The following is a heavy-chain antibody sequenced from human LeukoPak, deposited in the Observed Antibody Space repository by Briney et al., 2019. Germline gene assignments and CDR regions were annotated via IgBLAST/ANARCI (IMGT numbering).Heavy chain of an antibody. CDR2: IYTSGST. CDR1: GGSISSGSYY. CDR3: ARGRGVKAGYCSGGSCYSYFDY. J-gene: IGHJ4*02. V-gene: IGHV4-61*02. Sequence: PSQALSLTCTVSGGSISSGSYYWSWIRQPAGKGLEWIGRIYTSGSTNYNPSLKSRVTISVDTSKNQFSLKLSSVTAADTAVYYCARGRGVKAGYCSGGSCYSYFDYWGQGTLVTVSS. D-gene: IGHD2-15*01.